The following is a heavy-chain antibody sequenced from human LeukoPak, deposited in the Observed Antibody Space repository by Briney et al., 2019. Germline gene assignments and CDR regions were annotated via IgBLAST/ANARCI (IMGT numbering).Heavy chain of an antibody. V-gene: IGHV4-4*07. CDR1: GGSISSYY. CDR2: IYTSGST. J-gene: IGHJ6*02. D-gene: IGHD5-12*01. CDR3: ARHVAVATYYYGMDV. Sequence: SETLSLTCTVSGGSISSYYWSWIRQPAGKGLEWIGRIYTSGSTNYNPSLKSRVTISVDTSKNQFSLKLSSVTAADTAVYYCARHVAVATYYYGMDVWGQGTTVTVSS.